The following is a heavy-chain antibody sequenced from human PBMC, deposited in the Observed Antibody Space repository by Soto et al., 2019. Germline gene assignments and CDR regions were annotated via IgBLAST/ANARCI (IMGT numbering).Heavy chain of an antibody. J-gene: IGHJ6*02. D-gene: IGHD2-2*01. V-gene: IGHV1-69*01. CDR3: ARSQGSSTSLEIYYYYYYGMEV. CDR2: IIPISGTA. Sequence: QVQLVQSGAEVKKPGSSVKVSCKASGGTFSSYAISWVRQAPGQGLEWMGGIIPISGTANYAQKFQGRVTVNADESTSTAYLELSSLRSEDTAVYYFARSQGSSTSLEIYYYYYYGMEVWGQGTTVTVSS. CDR1: GGTFSSYA.